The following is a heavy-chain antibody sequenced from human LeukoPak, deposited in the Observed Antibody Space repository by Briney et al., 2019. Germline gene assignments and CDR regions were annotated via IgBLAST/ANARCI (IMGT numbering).Heavy chain of an antibody. CDR2: ISGSGGST. CDR3: ARAASSGSCLGY. CDR1: GFTFSSYA. V-gene: IGHV3-23*01. Sequence: GSLRLSCAASGFTFSSYAMSWVRQAPGKGLEWVSAISGSGGSTYYADSVKGRFTISRDNSKNTLYLQMNSLRAEDTAVYYCARAASSGSCLGYWGQGTLVTVSS. J-gene: IGHJ4*02. D-gene: IGHD1-26*01.